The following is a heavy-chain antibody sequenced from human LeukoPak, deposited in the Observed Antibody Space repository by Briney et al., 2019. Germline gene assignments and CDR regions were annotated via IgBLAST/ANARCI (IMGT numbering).Heavy chain of an antibody. CDR2: INTNTANP. CDR1: GYTFISYA. D-gene: IGHD1-26*01. V-gene: IGHV7-4-1*02. J-gene: IGHJ3*02. Sequence: GASVKVSCKASGYTFISYAMNWVRQAPGQGLEWMGWINTNTANPTYAQGFTGRFVFSLDTSVSTAYLQISSLKAEDTAVYYCATPDGSYVHDAFDIWGQGTMVTVSS. CDR3: ATPDGSYVHDAFDI.